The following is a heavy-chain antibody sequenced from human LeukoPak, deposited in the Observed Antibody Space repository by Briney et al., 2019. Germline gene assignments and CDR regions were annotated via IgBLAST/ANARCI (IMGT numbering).Heavy chain of an antibody. J-gene: IGHJ4*02. CDR2: IYYSGTT. D-gene: IGHD3-16*02. CDR1: GGSISNYY. V-gene: IGHV4-59*12. Sequence: SETLSLTCTVSGGSISNYYWSWIRQPPGKGLEWIGYIYYSGTTNYSPSLKSRVTISVDTSKNQFSLKLSSVTAADTAVYYCARGSYDYVWGSYRPYPYFDYWGQGTLVTVSS. CDR3: ARGSYDYVWGSYRPYPYFDY.